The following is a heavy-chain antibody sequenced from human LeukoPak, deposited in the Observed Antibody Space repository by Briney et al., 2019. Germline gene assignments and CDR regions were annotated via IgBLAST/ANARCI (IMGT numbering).Heavy chain of an antibody. V-gene: IGHV3-7*03. CDR2: IKEDGSVR. CDR3: ARDSPALHCSGGSCYYNGFDP. J-gene: IGHJ5*02. D-gene: IGHD2-15*01. Sequence: GSLRLSCEGSAFIFSGHWMNWVRQTPGKGLEWVASIKEDGSVRQYVDSVKGRFSTSRDNTKGSLYLQMNSLRAEDTAVYYCARDSPALHCSGGSCYYNGFDPWGQGTLVTVS. CDR1: AFIFSGHW.